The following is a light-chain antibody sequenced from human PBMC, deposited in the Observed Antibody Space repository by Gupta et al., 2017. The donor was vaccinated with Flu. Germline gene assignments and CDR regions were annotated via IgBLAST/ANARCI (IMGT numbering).Light chain of an antibody. CDR2: GAS. Sequence: GSLSLSPGERATLSCRASHFVSSSYLAWYQQRPGQAPRLLIYGASTRATGIPDRFSGSGSGTDFTLTISRLEPEDFTVYYCQQYGGSPWTFGQGTKVEIK. V-gene: IGKV3-20*01. CDR1: HFVSSSY. J-gene: IGKJ1*01. CDR3: QQYGGSPWT.